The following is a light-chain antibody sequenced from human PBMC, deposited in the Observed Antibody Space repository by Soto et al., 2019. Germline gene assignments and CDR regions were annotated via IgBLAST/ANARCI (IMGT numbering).Light chain of an antibody. Sequence: SALTQPPSASGSPGQSVAISCTGTSSDVGGYNYVSWYQQHPGKAPKLIIYEVTKRPSGVPDRFSGSKSGNTASLTVSGLQAEDEADYYCSSYGGSANLVFGGGTKLTVL. V-gene: IGLV2-8*01. CDR2: EVT. J-gene: IGLJ2*01. CDR3: SSYGGSANLV. CDR1: SSDVGGYNY.